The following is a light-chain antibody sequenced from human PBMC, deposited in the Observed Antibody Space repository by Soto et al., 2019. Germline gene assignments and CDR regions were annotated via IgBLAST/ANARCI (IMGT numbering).Light chain of an antibody. J-gene: IGKJ5*01. CDR2: KAS. Sequence: DIQMTQSPSTLSASVGDRVTITCRASQSINSWLAWYQQKPGKAPKLLIYKASSLESGVPSRFSGSGSGTEFTLTISSLQPDEFAAYYCQQYEMYPNTFGQGTRLDIK. CDR3: QQYEMYPNT. V-gene: IGKV1-5*03. CDR1: QSINSW.